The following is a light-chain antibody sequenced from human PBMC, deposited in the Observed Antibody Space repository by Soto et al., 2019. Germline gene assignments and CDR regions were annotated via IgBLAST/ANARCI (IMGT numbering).Light chain of an antibody. Sequence: EILMTQAPVTLSASPGEIATLSYRASQSVDNNVAWYQQKPGQAPRLLIYGASNRATGIPDRFSGSGSGTDFTLTISRLEPEDFAFYYCQQRNSWPLTFGGGTKVDIK. CDR3: QQRNSWPLT. V-gene: IGKV3D-15*01. CDR2: GAS. J-gene: IGKJ4*01. CDR1: QSVDNN.